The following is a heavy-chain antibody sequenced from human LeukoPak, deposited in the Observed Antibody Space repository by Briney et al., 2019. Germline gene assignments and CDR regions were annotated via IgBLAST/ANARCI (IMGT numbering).Heavy chain of an antibody. J-gene: IGHJ4*02. CDR2: INPNSGCT. V-gene: IGHV1-2*02. D-gene: IGHD1-26*01. CDR3: AREARGSLY. CDR1: GYTFTVNY. Sequence: ASLKDSSMASGYTFTVNYMHWVRHAPGQGLEWMGWINPNSGCTNYAQKFQGRVTMTRDTSISTAYMELSRLRSDDTAVYYCAREARGSLYWGQGTLVTVSS.